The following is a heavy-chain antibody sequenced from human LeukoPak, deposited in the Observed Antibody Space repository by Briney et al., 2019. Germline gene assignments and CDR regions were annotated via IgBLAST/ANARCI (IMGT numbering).Heavy chain of an antibody. CDR3: ASRPNCSSTSCYLYFDY. CDR2: IYSGGST. CDR1: GFTFSSYA. J-gene: IGHJ4*02. D-gene: IGHD2-2*01. V-gene: IGHV3-66*01. Sequence: GGSLRLSCAASGFTFSSYAMSWVRQAPGKGLEWVSVIYSGGSTYYADSVKGRFTISRDNSKNTLYLQTNSLRAEDTAVYYCASRPNCSSTSCYLYFDYWGQGTLVTVSS.